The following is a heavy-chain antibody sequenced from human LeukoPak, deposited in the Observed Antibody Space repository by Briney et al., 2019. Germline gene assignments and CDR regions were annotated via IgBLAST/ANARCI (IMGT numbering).Heavy chain of an antibody. J-gene: IGHJ4*02. CDR3: ARVHGYYFDY. V-gene: IGHV3-7*02. CDR1: GFTFSRFW. CDR2: IKQGGSEK. Sequence: PGGSLRLSCAASGFTFSRFWMSWVRQAPGKGLEWVANIKQGGSEKYYADSMKGRFTISRDNSKNMLYLQMNSLRAEDTAVYYCARVHGYYFDYWGQGTLVTVSS.